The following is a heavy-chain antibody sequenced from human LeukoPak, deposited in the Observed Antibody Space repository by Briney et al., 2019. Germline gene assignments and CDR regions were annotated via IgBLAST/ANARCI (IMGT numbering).Heavy chain of an antibody. Sequence: AGGSLRRACAASVFTFISYAMHWFRQAPSNGLDWLAVISYDAANKYYADSAKGAFTISIDNSKNTLYLPMHSLRAEDPAVYYCASSTGYSSGWIEYWGQGTLVTVSS. CDR3: ASSTGYSSGWIEY. J-gene: IGHJ4*02. V-gene: IGHV3-30*01. D-gene: IGHD6-19*01. CDR2: ISYDAANK. CDR1: VFTFISYA.